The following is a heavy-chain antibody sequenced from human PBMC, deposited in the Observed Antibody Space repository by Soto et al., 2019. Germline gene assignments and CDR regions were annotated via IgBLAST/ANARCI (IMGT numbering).Heavy chain of an antibody. D-gene: IGHD3-10*01. V-gene: IGHV2-5*01. CDR1: GFSLSTSGVG. CDR2: IYWNDDK. J-gene: IGHJ4*02. CDR3: AHSSTSGGLWFGESQIANFDY. Sequence: SGPTLVKPTQTLTLTCTFSGFSLSTSGVGVGWIRQPPGKALEWLALIYWNDDKRYSPSLKSRLTITKATSKNQVVLTMTNMDPVDTATYYCAHSSTSGGLWFGESQIANFDYWGQGTLVTVSS.